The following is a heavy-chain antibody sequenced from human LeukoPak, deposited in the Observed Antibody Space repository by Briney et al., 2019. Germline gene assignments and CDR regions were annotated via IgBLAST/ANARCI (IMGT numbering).Heavy chain of an antibody. J-gene: IGHJ5*02. CDR2: IYYTGST. Sequence: PSETLSLTCTVSGGSISSSSYYWGWIRQPPGKGLEWIASIYYTGSTYYNPSLKSRVTISVDTSKNQFSLKLSSVTAADTAVYYCARGGTTVTTNNWFDPWGQGTLVTVSS. CDR1: GGSISSSSYY. V-gene: IGHV4-39*07. D-gene: IGHD4-17*01. CDR3: ARGGTTVTTNNWFDP.